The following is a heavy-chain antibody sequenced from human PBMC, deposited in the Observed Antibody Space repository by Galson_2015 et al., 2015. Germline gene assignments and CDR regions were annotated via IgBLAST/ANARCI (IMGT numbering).Heavy chain of an antibody. Sequence: SLRLSCAASGFSLSDYAMHWVRQAPGKGLEWVAAMSDDGSREYYADSVKGRFTISRDNSKNTLYLQMNSLRSEDTAVYHCARAVRAGRSSGWFMRGSEYWGQGTLVTVSS. CDR1: GFSLSDYA. CDR3: ARAVRAGRSSGWFMRGSEY. D-gene: IGHD6-19*01. V-gene: IGHV3-30*14. CDR2: MSDDGSRE. J-gene: IGHJ4*02.